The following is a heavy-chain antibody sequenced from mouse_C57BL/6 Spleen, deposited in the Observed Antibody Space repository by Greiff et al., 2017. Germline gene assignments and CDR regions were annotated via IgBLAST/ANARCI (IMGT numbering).Heavy chain of an antibody. CDR3: TLITTVVGLYY. CDR1: GFNITDDY. J-gene: IGHJ2*01. D-gene: IGHD1-1*01. CDR2: IDPENGDT. Sequence: EVHLVESGAELVRPGASVKLSCTASGFNITDDYMHWVKQRPEQGLEWIGWIDPENGDTEYASKFQGKATITADTSSNTAYLQLSSLTSEDSAVYYCTLITTVVGLYYWGQGTTLTVSS. V-gene: IGHV14-4*01.